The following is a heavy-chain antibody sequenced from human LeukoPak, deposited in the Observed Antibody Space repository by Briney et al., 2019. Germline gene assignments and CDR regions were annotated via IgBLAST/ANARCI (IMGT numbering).Heavy chain of an antibody. V-gene: IGHV3-30-3*01. J-gene: IGHJ4*02. CDR3: ARELEEQWLTTGYYFDY. Sequence: GGSLRLSCAPSGVIFNNFAFHWVRQAPGKGLEWIAAVSYDGSNKYYADSVKGRFTISRDNSKNTLYLQMNSLRAEDTAVYYCARELEEQWLTTGYYFDYWGQGTLVTVSS. CDR2: VSYDGSNK. CDR1: GVIFNNFA. D-gene: IGHD6-19*01.